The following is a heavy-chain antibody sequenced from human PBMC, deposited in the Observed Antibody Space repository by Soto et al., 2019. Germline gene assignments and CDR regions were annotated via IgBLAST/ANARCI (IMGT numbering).Heavy chain of an antibody. CDR1: GFTFTSYA. CDR2: ISYDGINE. Sequence: QVQLVESGGSVVQPGRSLRLSCEASGFTFTSYAMHWVRQAPGKGLEWVAVISYDGINEYYADSVKGRFTISRDNSKKTLFLQMSSLRVEDKAVYYCARDRVLLGELSLIGYFDYGGQGTLVTGSS. D-gene: IGHD3-16*02. V-gene: IGHV3-30*15. CDR3: ARDRVLLGELSLIGYFDY. J-gene: IGHJ4*02.